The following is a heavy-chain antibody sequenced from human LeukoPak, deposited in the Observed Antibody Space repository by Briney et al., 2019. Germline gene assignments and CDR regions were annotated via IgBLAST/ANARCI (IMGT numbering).Heavy chain of an antibody. CDR2: VNPNTGGT. V-gene: IGHV1-2*06. CDR3: ARVSPYGDFDC. D-gene: IGHD4-17*01. J-gene: IGHJ4*02. CDR1: GYTFTAYY. Sequence: ASVKVSCKASGYTFTAYYIHWVRQAPGQGLEWLGRVNPNTGGTNFAPKFQGRVTMTRDTSIRMTYMELTSLKSDDTAVYYCARVSPYGDFDCWGQGTLVTVSS.